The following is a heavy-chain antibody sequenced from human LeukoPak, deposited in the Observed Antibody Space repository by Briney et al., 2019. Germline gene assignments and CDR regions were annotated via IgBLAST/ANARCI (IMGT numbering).Heavy chain of an antibody. CDR2: INGDGSSS. CDR1: GFTFSTYW. CDR3: TRNPGMDV. Sequence: GGSLRLSCAASGFTFSTYWMRWVRQAPGKGLVWVSRINGDGSSSTYADSVKGRFTISRDNAKNTLYLQMNSLRTEDTAVYYCTRNPGMDVWGQGTTVTVSS. V-gene: IGHV3-74*01. J-gene: IGHJ6*02.